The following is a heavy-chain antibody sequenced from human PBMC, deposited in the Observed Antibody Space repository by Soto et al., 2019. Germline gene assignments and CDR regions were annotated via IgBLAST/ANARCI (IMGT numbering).Heavy chain of an antibody. J-gene: IGHJ6*02. V-gene: IGHV3-21*01. D-gene: IGHD4-17*01. CDR1: GFTFSSYS. Sequence: GSLRLSCAASGFTFSSYSMNWVRQAPGKGLEWVSSISSSSSYIYYADSVKGRFTISRDNAKNSLYLQMNSLRAEDTAVYYCARPISPTTVPYYYGMAVWGQGTTVTV. CDR3: ARPISPTTVPYYYGMAV. CDR2: ISSSSSYI.